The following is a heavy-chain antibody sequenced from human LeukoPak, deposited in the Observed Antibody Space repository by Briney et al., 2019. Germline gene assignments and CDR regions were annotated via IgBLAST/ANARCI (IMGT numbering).Heavy chain of an antibody. V-gene: IGHV1-18*01. Sequence: ASVKVSCKASGYTFTSYGISWVRQAPGQGLEWMGWIGAYNGNTNYAQKVQGRVTMTTDTSTSTAYMELRSLRSDDTAVYYCAREETHHVYYGMDVWGQGTVVTVSS. D-gene: IGHD1-14*01. J-gene: IGHJ6*02. CDR2: IGAYNGNT. CDR1: GYTFTSYG. CDR3: AREETHHVYYGMDV.